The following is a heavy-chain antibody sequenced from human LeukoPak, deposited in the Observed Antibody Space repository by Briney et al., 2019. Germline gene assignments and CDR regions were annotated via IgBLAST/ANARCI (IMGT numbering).Heavy chain of an antibody. CDR1: GGSISSGGYS. CDR2: IYHSGST. J-gene: IGHJ4*02. CDR3: ARGDGSGSYY. Sequence: SETLSLTCAVSGGSISSGGYSWSWIRQPPGKGLEWIGYIYHSGSTYYNPSLKSRVTISVDRSKNQFSLKLSSVTAADTAVYYCARGDGSGSYYWGQGTLVTVSS. V-gene: IGHV4-30-2*01. D-gene: IGHD3-10*01.